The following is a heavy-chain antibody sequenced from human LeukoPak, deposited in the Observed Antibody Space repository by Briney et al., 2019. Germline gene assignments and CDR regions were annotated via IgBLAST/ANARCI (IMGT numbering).Heavy chain of an antibody. J-gene: IGHJ5*02. CDR2: ISSSSATI. CDR1: GXSFSSYE. CDR3: ARDIQYYDFWSGYYKGGDNWFDP. V-gene: IGHV3-48*03. D-gene: IGHD3-3*01. Sequence: GGSLRLSWAASGXSFSSYEMNWVRQAPGKGLEWVSYISSSSATIYYADSVKGRFTISRDNAKNSLYLQMNSLRAEDTAVYYCARDIQYYDFWSGYYKGGDNWFDPWGQGTLVTVSS.